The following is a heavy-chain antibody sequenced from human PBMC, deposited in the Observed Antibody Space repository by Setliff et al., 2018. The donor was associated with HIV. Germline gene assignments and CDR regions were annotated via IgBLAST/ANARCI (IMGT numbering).Heavy chain of an antibody. D-gene: IGHD3-3*01. CDR2: IYYDGSTE. CDR3: AREVGDFWSGGDHFDL. V-gene: IGHV3-33*01. J-gene: IGHJ2*01. CDR1: GFTFSSYG. Sequence: PGGSLRLSCAASGFTFSSYGMDWVRQAPGKGLEWVALIYYDGSTEYYADSVKGRFTISRDNSKNTLYLQMNSLRAEDTAVYYCAREVGDFWSGGDHFDLWGRGTQVTVSS.